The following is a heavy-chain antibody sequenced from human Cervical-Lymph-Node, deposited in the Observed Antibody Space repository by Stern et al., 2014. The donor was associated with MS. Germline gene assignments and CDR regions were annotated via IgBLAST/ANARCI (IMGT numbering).Heavy chain of an antibody. Sequence: QVQLVESGPGLVKPSETLSLTCTVSGGSISSSSYYWGWIRQPPGKGLVWIGNIYYSGRPAYTPSLKIRFPISVDTSKTHFSLKLSSVTAADTAVFYCASHEGFYFDYWGQGTLVTVSS. CDR1: GGSISSSSYY. CDR2: IYYSGRP. J-gene: IGHJ4*02. CDR3: ASHEGFYFDY. V-gene: IGHV4-39*01.